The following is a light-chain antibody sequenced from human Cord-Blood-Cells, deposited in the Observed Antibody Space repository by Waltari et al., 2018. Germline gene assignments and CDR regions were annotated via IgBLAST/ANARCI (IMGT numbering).Light chain of an antibody. V-gene: IGKV3-15*01. CDR3: QQYNNWPMYT. J-gene: IGKJ2*01. CDR1: QSVSSN. CDR2: GAS. Sequence: EIVMTQSPATLSVSPGERATLSCRASQSVSSNLAWYQQKPGQAPRLLVYGASTSATGSPARFSGSGSRTEFTLTISSLQSEDFAVYYCQQYNNWPMYTFGQGTKLEIK.